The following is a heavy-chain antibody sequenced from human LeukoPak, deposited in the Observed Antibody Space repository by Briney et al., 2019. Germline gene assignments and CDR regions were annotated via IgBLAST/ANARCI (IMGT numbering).Heavy chain of an antibody. CDR2: INSDGSTT. Sequence: PGGSLRLSCEASGFTFSDYWMHWARQAPGKGLLWVSGINSDGSTTTYADSVKGRFTISRDNAKNTLYLQMDSLRAEDTAVYHCARIPIGFGELGNYWGQGTLVTVSS. CDR1: GFTFSDYW. CDR3: ARIPIGFGELGNY. D-gene: IGHD3-10*01. V-gene: IGHV3-74*01. J-gene: IGHJ4*02.